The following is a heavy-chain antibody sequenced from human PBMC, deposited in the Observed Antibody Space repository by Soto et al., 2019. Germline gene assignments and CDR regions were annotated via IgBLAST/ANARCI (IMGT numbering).Heavy chain of an antibody. CDR3: ARAKVAARPGGWFDP. Sequence: KPSETLSLTCAVYGGSFSGYYWSWIRQPPGKGLEWIGEINHSGSTNYNPSLKSRVTISVDTSKNQFSLKLSSVTAADTAVYYCARAKVAARPGGWFDPWGQGTLVTVSS. J-gene: IGHJ5*02. CDR1: GGSFSGYY. D-gene: IGHD6-6*01. V-gene: IGHV4-34*01. CDR2: INHSGST.